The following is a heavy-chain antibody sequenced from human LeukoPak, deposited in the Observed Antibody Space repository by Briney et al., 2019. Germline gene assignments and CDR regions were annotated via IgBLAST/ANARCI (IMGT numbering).Heavy chain of an antibody. Sequence: ASVKVSCKASGYTFTSYGISWVRQAPGQGPEWMGWISAYNGNTNYAQKLQGRVTMTTDTSTSTAYMELRSLRSDDTAVYYCARDYGDFSNYGMDVWGQGTTVTVSS. D-gene: IGHD4-17*01. V-gene: IGHV1-18*01. J-gene: IGHJ6*02. CDR2: ISAYNGNT. CDR1: GYTFTSYG. CDR3: ARDYGDFSNYGMDV.